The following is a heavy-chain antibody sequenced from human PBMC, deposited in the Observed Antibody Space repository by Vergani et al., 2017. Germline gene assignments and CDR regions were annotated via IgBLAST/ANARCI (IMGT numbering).Heavy chain of an antibody. D-gene: IGHD3-10*01. Sequence: VQLVESGGGVVQPGTSLRLSCVVSGFALNRHAMYWVRQAPGKGLEWLVGISFDLTNEYYADSVKGRFTISRDNSKNTVYLQMNSLRTEDTAMYYCAKDGLAYGSGSWYYWGRGTLVTVSS. CDR2: ISFDLTNE. V-gene: IGHV3-30*18. CDR1: GFALNRHA. J-gene: IGHJ4*02. CDR3: AKDGLAYGSGSWYY.